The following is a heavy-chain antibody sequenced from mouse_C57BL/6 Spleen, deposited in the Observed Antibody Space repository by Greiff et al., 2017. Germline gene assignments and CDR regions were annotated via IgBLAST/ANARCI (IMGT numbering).Heavy chain of an antibody. J-gene: IGHJ2*01. Sequence: EVQGVESGGDLVKPGGSLKLSCAASGFTFSSYGMSWVRQTPDKRLEWVATISSGGSYTYYPDSVKGRFTISRDNANNTLYLQMSSLKSEDTAMYYCARLSYNDGYYNYWGQGTTLTVSS. CDR1: GFTFSSYG. CDR2: ISSGGSYT. D-gene: IGHD2-3*01. CDR3: ARLSYNDGYYNY. V-gene: IGHV5-6*01.